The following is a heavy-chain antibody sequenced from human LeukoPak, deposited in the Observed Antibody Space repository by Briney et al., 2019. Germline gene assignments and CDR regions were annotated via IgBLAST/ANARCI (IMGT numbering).Heavy chain of an antibody. CDR2: IYYSGST. CDR1: GGSISSYY. CDR3: ARGVSYGSGRRAAKYYFDY. J-gene: IGHJ4*02. D-gene: IGHD3-10*01. V-gene: IGHV4-59*12. Sequence: PSETLSLTCTVSGGSISSYYWSWIRQPPGKGLEWIGYIYYSGSTYYNPSLKSRVTISVDTSKNQFSLKLSSVTAADTAVYYCARGVSYGSGRRAAKYYFDYWGQGTLVTVSS.